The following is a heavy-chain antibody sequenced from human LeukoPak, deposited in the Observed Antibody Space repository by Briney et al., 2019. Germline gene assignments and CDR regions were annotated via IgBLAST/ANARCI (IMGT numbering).Heavy chain of an antibody. V-gene: IGHV3-30*02. CDR1: GFTFSSYG. CDR3: AKSRAGSRPFDY. D-gene: IGHD1-26*01. Sequence: GGSLRLSCAASGFTFSSYGMHWVRQAPGKGLEWVAFIRYDGSNKYYADSVKGRFTISRDNSKKTLYLQMKSLRAEDTAVYYCAKSRAGSRPFDYWGQGTLVTVPS. J-gene: IGHJ4*02. CDR2: IRYDGSNK.